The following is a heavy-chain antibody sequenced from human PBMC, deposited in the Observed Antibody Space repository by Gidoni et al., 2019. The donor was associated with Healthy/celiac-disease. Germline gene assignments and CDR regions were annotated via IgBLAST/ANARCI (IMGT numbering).Heavy chain of an antibody. D-gene: IGHD4-17*01. V-gene: IGHV3-7*04. CDR3: ARYYGDLLDY. J-gene: IGHJ4*02. CDR2: IKQDGSEK. Sequence: EVQLVESGGGLVQPGGSLRRSCAASGLTFSSYWMSWVRQAPGKGLELVANIKQDGSEKYYGDSVKGRFTISRDNAKNSLYLQMNSLIAEDTAVYYCARYYGDLLDYWGQGTLVTVSS. CDR1: GLTFSSYW.